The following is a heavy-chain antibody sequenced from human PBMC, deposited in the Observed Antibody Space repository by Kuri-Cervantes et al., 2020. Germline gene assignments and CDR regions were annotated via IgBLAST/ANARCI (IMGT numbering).Heavy chain of an antibody. V-gene: IGHV3-21*01. D-gene: IGHD2-2*01. Sequence: GGSLRLSCAASGFTFSSYGMHWVRQAPGKGLEWVSSISSSSSYIYYADSVKGRFTISRDNAKNSLYLQMNSLRAEDTAVYYCARVNTMMAWYQYYYMDVWGEGTTVTVSS. CDR1: GFTFSSYG. CDR3: ARVNTMMAWYQYYYMDV. J-gene: IGHJ6*03. CDR2: ISSSSSYI.